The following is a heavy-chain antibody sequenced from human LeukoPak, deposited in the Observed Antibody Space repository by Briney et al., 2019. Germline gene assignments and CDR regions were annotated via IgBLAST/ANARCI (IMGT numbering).Heavy chain of an antibody. CDR1: GGSICEYY. J-gene: IGHJ4*02. D-gene: IGHD4-17*01. CDR2: IYNSGST. Sequence: SETLSLTCTVSGGSICEYYWSWIRQPPRKGLEWLGYIYNSGSTKFNPSLKSRVTISVDTSKNQFSLKLSSVTAADTAVYYCARDGYGDGMDCWGEGTLVTVSS. CDR3: ARDGYGDGMDC. V-gene: IGHV4-59*01.